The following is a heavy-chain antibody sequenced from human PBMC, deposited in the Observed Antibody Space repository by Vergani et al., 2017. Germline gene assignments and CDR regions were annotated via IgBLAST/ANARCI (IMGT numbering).Heavy chain of an antibody. CDR1: GFTFSSYG. D-gene: IGHD5-18*01. CDR2: IRYDGSNK. V-gene: IGHV3-30*02. Sequence: QVQLVESGGGVVQPGGSLRLSCAASGFTFSSYGMHWVRQAPGRGLEWVAFIRYDGSNKYYADSVKGRFTISRDNSKNTLYLQMNSLRAEDTAVYYCAKNRIQLWFGSPFDYWGQGTLVTVSS. CDR3: AKNRIQLWFGSPFDY. J-gene: IGHJ4*02.